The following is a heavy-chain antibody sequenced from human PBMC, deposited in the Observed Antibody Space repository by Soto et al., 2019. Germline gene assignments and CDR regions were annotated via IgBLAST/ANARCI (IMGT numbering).Heavy chain of an antibody. V-gene: IGHV4-4*08. CDR1: GCSISGYH. CDR3: ARDRSSGWYEYLGNYYYYGMDV. Sequence: SETLSLTCPVSGCSISGYHGSWIRQPPGKGLEWIGSIYSSGSTNYNPSLKSRVTISVDTSKNQFSLKLSSVTAADTAVYYCARDRSSGWYEYLGNYYYYGMDVWGQGTTVTVSS. CDR2: IYSSGST. J-gene: IGHJ6*02. D-gene: IGHD6-19*01.